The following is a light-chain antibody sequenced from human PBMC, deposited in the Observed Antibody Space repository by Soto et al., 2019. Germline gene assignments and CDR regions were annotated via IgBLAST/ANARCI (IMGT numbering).Light chain of an antibody. CDR3: AAWDVSLNGDVV. V-gene: IGLV1-44*01. Sequence: QSVLTQPPSASGTPGQRVTISCSGSSSNIGSNTVNWYQQLPGTAPKLLIYSNNQRPSGVPARFYGSKSCTSASLAISGLRSEDEADYYWAAWDVSLNGDVVFRGGTKLTVL. J-gene: IGLJ2*01. CDR2: SNN. CDR1: SSNIGSNT.